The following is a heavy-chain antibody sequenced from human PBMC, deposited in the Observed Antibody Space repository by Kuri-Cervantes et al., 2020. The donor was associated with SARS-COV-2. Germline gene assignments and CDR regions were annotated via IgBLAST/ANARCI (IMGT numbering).Heavy chain of an antibody. CDR1: GGSISSYY. CDR3: ARDLWGSPGYMDV. V-gene: IGHV4-59*12. Sequence: SETLFICCTVSGGSISSYYWSWIRQPPGKGLEWIGYIYYSGSTNYNPSLKSRVTISVDTSKNQFSLKLSSVTAADTAVYYCARDLWGSPGYMDVWGKGTTVTVSS. CDR2: IYYSGST. J-gene: IGHJ6*03. D-gene: IGHD3-16*01.